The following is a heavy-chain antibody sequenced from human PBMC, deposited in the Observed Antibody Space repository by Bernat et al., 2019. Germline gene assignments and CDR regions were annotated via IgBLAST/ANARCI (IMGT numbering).Heavy chain of an antibody. CDR3: ARGSVAMPGTPSYYFDY. V-gene: IGHV6-1*01. CDR1: GDSVSSNNAA. Sequence: QVQLQQSGPGLVKPSQTLSLTCAISGDSVSSNNAAWNWIRQSPSRGLEWLGRTYSRSKWYNDYAVSVRSRITISPDTSKNQFSLHLNSVTPEDMAVYYCARGSVAMPGTPSYYFDYWGQGTLVTVSS. D-gene: IGHD6-19*01. CDR2: TYSRSKWYN. J-gene: IGHJ4*02.